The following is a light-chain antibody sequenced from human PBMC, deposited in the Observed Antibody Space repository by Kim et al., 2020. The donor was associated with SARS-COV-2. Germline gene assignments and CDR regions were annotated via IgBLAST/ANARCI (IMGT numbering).Light chain of an antibody. CDR3: QSYNISNSV. CDR1: SGGIASNY. CDR2: EVN. Sequence: GKTVTISGTRSSGGIASNYVQWYPQRPGSAPTTVIYEVNQGPSGVPDRFSGSIDSSSNSASLTISGLKTEDETDYYCQSYNISNSVFGTGTKVTVL. V-gene: IGLV6-57*03. J-gene: IGLJ1*01.